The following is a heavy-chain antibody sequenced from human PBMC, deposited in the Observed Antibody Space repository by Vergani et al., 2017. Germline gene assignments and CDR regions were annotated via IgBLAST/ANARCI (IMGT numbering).Heavy chain of an antibody. D-gene: IGHD3-9*01. V-gene: IGHV3-30*02. CDR2: IRYDGSNK. CDR1: GFTFSSYG. CDR3: AKSPYDILTGYLDFDY. J-gene: IGHJ4*02. Sequence: QVQLVESGGGVVQPGGSLRLSCAASGFTFSSYGMHWVRQAPGKGLEWVAFIRYDGSNKYYADSEKGRFTISRDNSKNTLYLQMNSLRAEDTAVYYCAKSPYDILTGYLDFDYWGQGTLVTVSS.